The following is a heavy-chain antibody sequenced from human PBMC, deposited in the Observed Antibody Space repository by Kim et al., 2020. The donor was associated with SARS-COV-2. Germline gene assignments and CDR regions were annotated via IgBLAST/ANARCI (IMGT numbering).Heavy chain of an antibody. D-gene: IGHD1-26*01. CDR2: IYSGGST. Sequence: GGSLRLSCAASGFTVSSNYMSWVRQAPGKGLEWVSVIYSGGSTYYADSVKGRFTISRDNSKNTLYLQMNSLRAEDTAVYYCARDGPPGWSSIDYWGQGTLVTVSS. CDR1: GFTVSSNY. V-gene: IGHV3-53*01. J-gene: IGHJ4*02. CDR3: ARDGPPGWSSIDY.